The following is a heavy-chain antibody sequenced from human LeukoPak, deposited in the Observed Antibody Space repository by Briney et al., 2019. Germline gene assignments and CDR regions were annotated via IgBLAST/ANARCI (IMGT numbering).Heavy chain of an antibody. CDR2: ISSSGSTI. CDR3: ARDLGLAGWNDFLNDAFDI. Sequence: PGGSLRLSCAASGFTFSSYEMNWVRQAPGKGLEWVSYISSSGSTIYYADPVKGRFTISRDNAKNSLYLQMNSLRAEDTAVYYCARDLGLAGWNDFLNDAFDIWGQGTMVTVSS. CDR1: GFTFSSYE. V-gene: IGHV3-48*03. J-gene: IGHJ3*02. D-gene: IGHD1-1*01.